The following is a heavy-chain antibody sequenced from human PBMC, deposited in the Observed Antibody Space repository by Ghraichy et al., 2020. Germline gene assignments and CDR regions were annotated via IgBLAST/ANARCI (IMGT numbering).Heavy chain of an antibody. CDR3: ARGYVQLWPTWYYFDY. CDR2: IYYSGST. CDR1: GGSISSYY. Sequence: ESLNISCTVSGGSISSYYWSWIRQPPGKGLEWIGYIYYSGSTNYNPSLKSRVTISVDTSKNQFSLKLSSVTAADTAVYYWARGYVQLWPTWYYFDYWGQGTLVTVSS. V-gene: IGHV4-59*01. J-gene: IGHJ4*02. D-gene: IGHD5-18*01.